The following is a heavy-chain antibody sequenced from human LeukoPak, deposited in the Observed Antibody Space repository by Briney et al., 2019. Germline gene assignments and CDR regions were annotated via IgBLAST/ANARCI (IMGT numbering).Heavy chain of an antibody. V-gene: IGHV3-30*04. D-gene: IGHD2-2*01. CDR2: ISYDGSK. CDR1: GFTFSSYA. J-gene: IGHJ4*02. CDR3: ARDARLGYCSSTSCYAYYFDY. Sequence: GGSLRLSCAASGFTFSSYAMHWVRQAPGKGLEWVAVISYDGSKYYADSVKGRFTISSDNSKNTLYLQMNSLRAEDTAVYYCARDARLGYCSSTSCYAYYFDYWGQGTLVTVSS.